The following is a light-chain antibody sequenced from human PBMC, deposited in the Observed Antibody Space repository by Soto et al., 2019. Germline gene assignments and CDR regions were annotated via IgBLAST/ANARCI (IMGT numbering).Light chain of an antibody. Sequence: QSVLTQPPSASGNPGQRVTISCSGSSSNIGSNTVNWYQQLPGTAPKLLIYSDNQRPSGVPDRFSGSKSGTSASLAISGLQSEDEADYYCTTWDDSLNMVFGGGTKVTVL. V-gene: IGLV1-44*01. J-gene: IGLJ2*01. CDR1: SSNIGSNT. CDR3: TTWDDSLNMV. CDR2: SDN.